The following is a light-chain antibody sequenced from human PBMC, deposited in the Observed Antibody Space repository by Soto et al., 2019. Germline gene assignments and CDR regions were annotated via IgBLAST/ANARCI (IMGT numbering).Light chain of an antibody. CDR2: YDS. Sequence: SYELTQPPSVSVAPGKTARITCGGNNIGRKSVHWYQQKPGQAPVLVIYYDSDRPSGIPERFSGSNSGNTATLTISRVEVGDEADYYCQVWDSSSDHYVFGTGTKVTVL. CDR1: NIGRKS. CDR3: QVWDSSSDHYV. V-gene: IGLV3-21*04. J-gene: IGLJ1*01.